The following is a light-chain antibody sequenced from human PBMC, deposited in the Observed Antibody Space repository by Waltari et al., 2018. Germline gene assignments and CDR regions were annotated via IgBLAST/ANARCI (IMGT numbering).Light chain of an antibody. CDR3: KQSLHRRLT. V-gene: IGKV2D-29*01. CDR2: DVS. J-gene: IGKJ4*01. Sequence: DIVMTQTPLSLSVTPGQPASISCKPSQSLLDSGGKTYMYWYLQKSGQPPQLLIYDVSNRFSGVPDRFSGSGGGTDFILKISRVEGEDVGIYYCKQSLHRRLTYGGGTRVE. CDR1: QSLLDSGGKTY.